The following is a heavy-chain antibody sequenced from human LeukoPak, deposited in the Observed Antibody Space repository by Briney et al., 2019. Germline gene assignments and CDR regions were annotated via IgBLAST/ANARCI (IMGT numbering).Heavy chain of an antibody. J-gene: IGHJ5*02. V-gene: IGHV3-30*18. CDR1: GFSFSSYG. D-gene: IGHD3-10*01. CDR2: ISYEGGTQ. Sequence: GGSLRLSCAASGFSFSSYGMHWVRQAPGKGLEWVAVISYEGGTQHYADSVKGRFIISRDNPRNTLYLQMNILRTEDTAVYYCAKEGTPQVSTWYDLWGQGTQVIVSS. CDR3: AKEGTPQVSTWYDL.